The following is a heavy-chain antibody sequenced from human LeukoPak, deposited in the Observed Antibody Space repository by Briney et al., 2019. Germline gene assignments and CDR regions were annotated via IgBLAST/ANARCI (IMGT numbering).Heavy chain of an antibody. CDR3: ARTTSMTASGYDY. CDR1: VYTFTNYH. V-gene: IGHV1-8*03. CDR2: INPDTGDK. J-gene: IGHJ4*02. Sequence: ASVTVSCTASVYTFTNYHINWVRQASGQGLEWMTWINPDTGDKGYARKFQDRVTITTDTPISTAYMELSSLSPEDTAVYFCARTTSMTASGYDYWGQGTLVTVSS. D-gene: IGHD2-21*02.